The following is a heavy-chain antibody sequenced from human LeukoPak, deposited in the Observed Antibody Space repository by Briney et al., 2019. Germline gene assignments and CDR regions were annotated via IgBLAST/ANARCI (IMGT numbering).Heavy chain of an antibody. Sequence: GGSLRLSCAASGFTFSSYGMHWVRQAPGKGLEWVADISYDGSNKYYADSVKGRFTISRDNSKNTLYLQMNSLRAEDTAVYYCAKDRLAVVTAIGYGMDVWGQGTTVTASS. CDR1: GFTFSSYG. CDR2: ISYDGSNK. CDR3: AKDRLAVVTAIGYGMDV. D-gene: IGHD2-21*02. J-gene: IGHJ6*02. V-gene: IGHV3-30*18.